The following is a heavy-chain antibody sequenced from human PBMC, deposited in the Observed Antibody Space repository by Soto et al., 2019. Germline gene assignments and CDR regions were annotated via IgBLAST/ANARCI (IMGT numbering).Heavy chain of an antibody. D-gene: IGHD6-19*01. Sequence: SETLSLTCSVSSFSINSRYHWGWIRQPPGKGLEWIASIYNSVSTHYNPSLKSRATISVDTSHKQFSLRLSSVTAADTAIYYCASNTSGRYFDYWGPGTLVTVPQ. V-gene: IGHV4-38-2*02. CDR2: IYNSVST. CDR1: SFSINSRYH. CDR3: ASNTSGRYFDY. J-gene: IGHJ4*02.